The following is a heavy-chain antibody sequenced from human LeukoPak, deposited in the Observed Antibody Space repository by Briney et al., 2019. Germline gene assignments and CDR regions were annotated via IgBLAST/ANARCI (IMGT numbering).Heavy chain of an antibody. V-gene: IGHV5-51*01. Sequence: GESLKISCKGSGYSFTSYWIGWVRQMPGKGLEWMGIIYPGDSVTRYSPSFQGQVTISADKSISTAYLQWSSLKASDTAMYYCARRSRGLRFLEWLSDDYWGQGTLVTVSS. CDR1: GYSFTSYW. J-gene: IGHJ4*02. CDR2: IYPGDSVT. D-gene: IGHD3-3*01. CDR3: ARRSRGLRFLEWLSDDY.